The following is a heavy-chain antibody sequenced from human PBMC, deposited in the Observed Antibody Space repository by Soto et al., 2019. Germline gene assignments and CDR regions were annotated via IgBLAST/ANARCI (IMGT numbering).Heavy chain of an antibody. Sequence: GASVKVSCKASGYTFTGYYMHWVRQAPGQGLEWMGWINPNSGGTNYAQKFQGWVTMTRDTSISTAYMELSRLRSDDTAVYYCARVDYSYGYYYGMDAWGQGTTVTVSS. D-gene: IGHD5-18*01. J-gene: IGHJ6*02. CDR2: INPNSGGT. CDR1: GYTFTGYY. CDR3: ARVDYSYGYYYGMDA. V-gene: IGHV1-2*04.